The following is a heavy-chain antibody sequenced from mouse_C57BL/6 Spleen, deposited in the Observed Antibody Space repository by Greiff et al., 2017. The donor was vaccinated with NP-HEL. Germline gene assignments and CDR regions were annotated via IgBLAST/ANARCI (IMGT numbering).Heavy chain of an antibody. V-gene: IGHV1-59*01. D-gene: IGHD2-5*01. CDR2: IDPSDSYT. Sequence: QVHVKQPGAELVRPGTSVKLSCKASGYTFTSYWMHWVKQRPGQGLEWIGVIDPSDSYTNYNQKFKGKATLTVDTSSSTAYMQLSSLTSEDSAVYYCARKDSNFAYWGQGTLVTVSA. CDR3: ARKDSNFAY. CDR1: GYTFTSYW. J-gene: IGHJ3*01.